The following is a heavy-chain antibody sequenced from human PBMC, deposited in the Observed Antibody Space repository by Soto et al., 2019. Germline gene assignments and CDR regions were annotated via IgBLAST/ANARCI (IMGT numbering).Heavy chain of an antibody. CDR3: ASSNILYDFWSGYYRAGDDYYYYMDV. CDR2: IYSGGST. Sequence: GGSLRLSCAASGFTVSSNYMSWVRQAPGKGLEWVSVIYSGGSTYYADSVKGRFTISRDNSKNTLYLQMNSLRAEDTAVYYCASSNILYDFWSGYYRAGDDYYYYMDVWGKGTTVTVSS. CDR1: GFTVSSNY. V-gene: IGHV3-66*01. D-gene: IGHD3-3*01. J-gene: IGHJ6*03.